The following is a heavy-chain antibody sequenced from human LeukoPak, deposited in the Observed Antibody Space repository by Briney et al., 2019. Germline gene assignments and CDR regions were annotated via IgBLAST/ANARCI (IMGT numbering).Heavy chain of an antibody. V-gene: IGHV1-18*01. CDR3: ATGGTYSSFDH. Sequence: ASVKVSCKTSGYTFTIYGISWVRQAPGQGLEWMAWINPSNGNTKDARNLQGRVTMTTDTSTNAAYMELRNLRSSDTAVYYCATGGTYSSFDHWGQGTLVTVSS. D-gene: IGHD4-11*01. CDR1: GYTFTIYG. CDR2: INPSNGNT. J-gene: IGHJ4*02.